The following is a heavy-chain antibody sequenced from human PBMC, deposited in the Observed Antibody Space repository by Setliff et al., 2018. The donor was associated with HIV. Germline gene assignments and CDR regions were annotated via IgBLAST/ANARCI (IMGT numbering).Heavy chain of an antibody. D-gene: IGHD1-20*01. CDR2: VYPPDSET. CDR3: VRHITNPRWAYFDY. J-gene: IGHJ4*02. CDR1: GYSFVSYW. Sequence: GESLKISCQGFGYSFVSYWIGWVRHRPGKGLEWRAIVYPPDSETVYSPSFQGQVTISVDNSISTTFLQWSSLRASDTAIYFCVRHITNPRWAYFDYWGQGTPVTVS. V-gene: IGHV5-51*01.